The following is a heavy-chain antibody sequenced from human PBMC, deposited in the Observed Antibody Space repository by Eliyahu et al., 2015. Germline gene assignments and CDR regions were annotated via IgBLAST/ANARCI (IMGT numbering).Heavy chain of an antibody. D-gene: IGHD3-9*01. CDR1: GGXFSGYY. V-gene: IGHV4-34*01. J-gene: IGHJ5*02. CDR3: ARVVGEVLRYFDWLLSSDWFDP. CDR2: IKHSGST. Sequence: QVQLQQWGAGLLKPSETLSLTCXVYGGXFSGYYWXWIRQPPGKGLEWIGEIKHSGSTNYNPSLKSRVTISVDTSKNQFSLKLSSVTAADTAVYYCARVVGEVLRYFDWLLSSDWFDPWGQGTLVTVSS.